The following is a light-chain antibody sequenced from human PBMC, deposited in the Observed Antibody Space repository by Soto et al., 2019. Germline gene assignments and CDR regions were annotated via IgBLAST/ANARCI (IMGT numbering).Light chain of an antibody. Sequence: DIQMTQSPSSLSASVGDRVTITCRASQSIDNYLNWYQQKPGKAPNLLIYAASTLLSGVPSRFSGRGSGTHFTLTISSLQPEDFATYYGQQSYSSPETFGKGPKVEIK. CDR3: QQSYSSPET. CDR2: AAS. J-gene: IGKJ1*01. V-gene: IGKV1-39*01. CDR1: QSIDNY.